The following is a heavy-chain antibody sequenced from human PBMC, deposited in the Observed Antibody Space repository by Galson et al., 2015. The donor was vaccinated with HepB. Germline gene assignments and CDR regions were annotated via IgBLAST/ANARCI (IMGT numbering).Heavy chain of an antibody. J-gene: IGHJ4*02. CDR3: TKDERLAVTPRDY. CDR1: GFIFSNFA. CDR2: ISGGGST. Sequence: SLRLSCAASGFIFSNFALGWVRQAPGKGLEWVSAISGGGSTYYADSVKGRFTISRDNSNSTIYLQMNNLRADDTAVYFWTKDERLAVTPRDYWGQGTLVSVSS. D-gene: IGHD6-19*01. V-gene: IGHV3-23*01.